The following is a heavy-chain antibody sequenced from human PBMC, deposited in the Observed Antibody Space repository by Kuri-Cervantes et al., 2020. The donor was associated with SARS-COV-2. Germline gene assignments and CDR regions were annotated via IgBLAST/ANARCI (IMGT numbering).Heavy chain of an antibody. CDR1: GGSISSSISSSSYY. CDR2: IYYSGST. V-gene: IGHV4-39*07. J-gene: IGHJ5*02. Sequence: SETLSLTCTASGGSISSSISSSSYYWGWIRQPPGKGLEWIGSIYYSGSTNYNPSLKSRVTISVDTSKNQFSLKLSSVTAADTAVYYCARVGHHFSTDFWSGYREASNWFDPWGQGTLVTVSS. CDR3: ARVGHHFSTDFWSGYREASNWFDP. D-gene: IGHD3-3*01.